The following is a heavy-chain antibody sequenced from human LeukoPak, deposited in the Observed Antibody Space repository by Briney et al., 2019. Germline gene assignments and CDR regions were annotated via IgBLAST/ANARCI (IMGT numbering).Heavy chain of an antibody. CDR3: ARGHFGVALDY. J-gene: IGHJ4*02. V-gene: IGHV3-21*01. Sequence: GGSLRLSCEGSGYTFGSYSMIWVRQAPGKGLEWVSSIRGDSTETRHAGSLLGRFTISRDNAKKSLYLQMSSLRAEDTAVYYCARGHFGVALDYWGRGTLVTVSS. CDR2: IRGDSTET. CDR1: GYTFGSYS. D-gene: IGHD3-3*01.